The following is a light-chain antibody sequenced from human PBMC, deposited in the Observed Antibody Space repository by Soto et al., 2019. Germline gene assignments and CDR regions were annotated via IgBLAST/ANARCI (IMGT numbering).Light chain of an antibody. CDR1: QSVGRRF. Sequence: EIALTQSPGTLSLSPGESATISCRASQSVGRRFLAWYQQKPGQAPRILLSGTFSSATGIPDRFSGSGSGTDCTLTISRLEPEDLAVYYCQQYGSSPRWTFGQGTKVEIK. V-gene: IGKV3-20*01. CDR3: QQYGSSPRWT. CDR2: GTF. J-gene: IGKJ1*01.